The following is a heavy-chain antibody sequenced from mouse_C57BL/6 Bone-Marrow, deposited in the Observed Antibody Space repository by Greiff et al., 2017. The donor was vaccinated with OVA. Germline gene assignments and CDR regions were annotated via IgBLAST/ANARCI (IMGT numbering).Heavy chain of an antibody. CDR1: GYTFTSYW. V-gene: IGHV1-61*01. J-gene: IGHJ3*01. CDR3: AREYYGSSYRGFAY. D-gene: IGHD1-1*01. CDR2: IYPSDSAT. Sequence: QVQLQQPGAELVRPGSSVKLSCKASGYTFTSYWMDWVKQRPGQGLEWIGNIYPSDSATHYNQKFKDKATLTVDKSSSTAYMQLSSLTSEDSAVYYCAREYYGSSYRGFAYWGQGTLVTVSA.